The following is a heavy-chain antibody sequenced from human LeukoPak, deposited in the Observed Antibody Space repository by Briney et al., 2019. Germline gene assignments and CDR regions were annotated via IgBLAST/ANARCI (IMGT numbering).Heavy chain of an antibody. CDR3: AKDLLMDTAMRP. D-gene: IGHD5-18*01. V-gene: IGHV3-23*01. J-gene: IGHJ5*02. CDR1: GFTFSSYA. CDR2: ISGSGGST. Sequence: GGSLRLSCAASGFTFSSYAMSWVRQAPGKGLEWVSAISGSGGSTYYADSVKGRFTISRDNYKNTLYLQMNSLRAEDTAVYYCAKDLLMDTAMRPWGQGTLVTVSS.